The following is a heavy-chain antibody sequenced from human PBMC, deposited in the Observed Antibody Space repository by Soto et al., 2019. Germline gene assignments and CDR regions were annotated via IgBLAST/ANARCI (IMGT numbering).Heavy chain of an antibody. CDR3: ARVSCSGGSCYPLGYGMDV. J-gene: IGHJ6*02. CDR1: GGTLSSYA. Sequence: QVQLVQSGAEVKKPGSSVKDSCKASGGTLSSYAISWVRQAPGQGLEWVGGIIPIFGTANYAQKFQGRVTITADESTSTAYMELSILRSEDTAVYYCARVSCSGGSCYPLGYGMDVWGQGTTVTVSS. D-gene: IGHD2-15*01. CDR2: IIPIFGTA. V-gene: IGHV1-69*12.